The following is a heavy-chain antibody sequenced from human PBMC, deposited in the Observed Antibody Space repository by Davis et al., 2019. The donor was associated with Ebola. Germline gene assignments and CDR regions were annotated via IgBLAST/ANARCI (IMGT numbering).Heavy chain of an antibody. D-gene: IGHD6-13*01. CDR3: AKDQQAKRGLGAFDI. CDR2: VRSHGSDD. Sequence: GGSLRLSCAASGFTFNIFEMHWVRQAPGRGLAWVAFVRSHGSDDHYADSVKGRFTISRDNSKNTLYLQMNSLGPADTAVYYCAKDQQAKRGLGAFDIWGQVTMVTVSS. J-gene: IGHJ3*02. V-gene: IGHV3-30*02. CDR1: GFTFNIFE.